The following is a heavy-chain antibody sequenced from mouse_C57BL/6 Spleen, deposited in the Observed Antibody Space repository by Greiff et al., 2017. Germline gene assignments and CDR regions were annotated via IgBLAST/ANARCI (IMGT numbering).Heavy chain of an antibody. J-gene: IGHJ3*01. CDR3: AREGLSSAWFAY. V-gene: IGHV1-18*01. Sequence: EVQLQQSGPELVKPGASVKIPCKASGYTFTDYNMDWVKQSHGKSLEWIGDINPNNGGTIYNQKFKGKATLTVDKSSSTAYMELRSLTSEDTAVYYCAREGLSSAWFAYWGKGTLVTVSA. CDR1: GYTFTDYN. D-gene: IGHD3-1*01. CDR2: INPNNGGT.